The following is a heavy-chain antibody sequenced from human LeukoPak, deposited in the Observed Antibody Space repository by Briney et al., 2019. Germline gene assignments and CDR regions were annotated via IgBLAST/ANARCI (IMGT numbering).Heavy chain of an antibody. CDR1: GGSFSGYY. CDR2: IYYSGST. V-gene: IGHV4-39*01. Sequence: SETLSLTCAVYGGSFSGYYWGWIRQPPGKGLEWIGSIYYSGSTYYNPSLKSRVTISVDTSKNQFSLKLSSVTAADTAVYYCARQHYDFWSGYRQYNWFDPWGQGTLVTVSS. CDR3: ARQHYDFWSGYRQYNWFDP. J-gene: IGHJ5*02. D-gene: IGHD3-3*01.